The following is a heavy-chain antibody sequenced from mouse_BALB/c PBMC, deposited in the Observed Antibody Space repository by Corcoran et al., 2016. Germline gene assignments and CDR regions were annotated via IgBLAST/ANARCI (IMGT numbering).Heavy chain of an antibody. D-gene: IGHD1-1*01. Sequence: QVTLKESGPGILQPSQTLSLTCSFSGFSLSTSGMGVSWIRQPSGKGLEWLAHSYWDDDKRYNPSLKSRLTISKDHSRNQVFLKITSVDPADTATYDCSRRTTDYYSMDYLGQGTSVTVSS. CDR2: SYWDDDK. J-gene: IGHJ4*01. CDR3: SRRTTDYYSMDY. V-gene: IGHV8-12*01. CDR1: GFSLSTSGMG.